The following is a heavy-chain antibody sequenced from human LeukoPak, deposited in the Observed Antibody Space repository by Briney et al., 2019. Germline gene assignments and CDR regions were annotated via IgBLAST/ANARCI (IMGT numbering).Heavy chain of an antibody. D-gene: IGHD2-2*01. CDR1: GFTFSSYW. Sequence: GGSLRLSCAASGFTFSSYWMSWVRQAPGKGLEWVAYIRYDGSNKYYADSVKGRFTISRDISKNTLYLQMNSLGAEDTAVYYCAKDLAPRETLELGYCSSTSCYVSDYWGQGTLVTVSS. CDR2: IRYDGSNK. CDR3: AKDLAPRETLELGYCSSTSCYVSDY. J-gene: IGHJ4*02. V-gene: IGHV3-30*02.